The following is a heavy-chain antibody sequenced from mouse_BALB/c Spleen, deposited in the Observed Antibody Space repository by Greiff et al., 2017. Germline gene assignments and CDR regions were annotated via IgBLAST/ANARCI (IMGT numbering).Heavy chain of an antibody. CDR3: ARNGFTTEVENAMDY. CDR2: INPNNGGI. CDR1: GYTFTEYI. D-gene: IGHD1-1*01. Sequence: VQLQQSGPELVKPGASVKIPCKASGYTFTEYIMHWVKQSHGKSLEWIGDINPNNGGIIYNQKFKGKATLTVDKSSSTAYMELRSLTSEDSAVYYCARNGFTTEVENAMDYWGQGTSVTVAS. J-gene: IGHJ4*01. V-gene: IGHV1-18*01.